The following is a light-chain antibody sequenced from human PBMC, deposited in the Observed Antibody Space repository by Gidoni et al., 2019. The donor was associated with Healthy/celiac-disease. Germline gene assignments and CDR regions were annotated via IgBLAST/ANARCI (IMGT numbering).Light chain of an antibody. CDR1: QSVSSY. J-gene: IGKJ3*01. V-gene: IGKV3-11*01. CDR2: DAS. Sequence: EIVLTQSPATLSLSPGERATLSCRASQSVSSYLAWYQQKPGQAPRLLIYDASNRATGIPARFSGSGSGTDFTLTISSLEPEDFAVYYCQQRSNWHFGPGTKVEIK. CDR3: QQRSNWH.